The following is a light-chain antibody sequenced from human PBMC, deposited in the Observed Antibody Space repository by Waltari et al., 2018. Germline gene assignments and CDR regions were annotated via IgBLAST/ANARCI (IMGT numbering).Light chain of an antibody. V-gene: IGKV3-20*01. J-gene: IGKJ1*01. CDR2: DAS. CDR3: QMYVRLPVT. Sequence: EIVLTQSPGTLSLSPGERATLSCRASQSVGRYLAWYKQQHGQAPRLLIYDASTRATGIPDRFSGGGSGTDFSLTISRLEPEDFAVYYCQMYVRLPVTFGQGTKVEIK. CDR1: QSVGRY.